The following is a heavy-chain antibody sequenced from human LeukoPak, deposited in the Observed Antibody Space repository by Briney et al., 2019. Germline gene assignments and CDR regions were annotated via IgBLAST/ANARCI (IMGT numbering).Heavy chain of an antibody. D-gene: IGHD6-19*01. CDR1: GGSLTSSFY. J-gene: IGHJ5*02. CDR2: IYTSGGT. CDR3: ARVGVAVAGYNWFDP. Sequence: SETLSLTCTVSGGSLTSSFYWSWIRQSPGKGLEWIGYIYTSGGTTYNPSLKSRLTISADTSKNQFSLNLTSVTAADTAVYYCARVGVAVAGYNWFDPWGQGTLVTVSS. V-gene: IGHV4-61*01.